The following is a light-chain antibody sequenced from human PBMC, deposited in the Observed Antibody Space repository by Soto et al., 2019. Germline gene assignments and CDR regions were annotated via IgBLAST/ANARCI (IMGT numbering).Light chain of an antibody. CDR3: CTYARNRLYV. Sequence: QSAPTQPASVSGSPGHSITISCTGTSSDVGGYNFGSWYQQKPGKAPKLLIYEVTHRPSGISDRFSGSKSGNMASLTISGLQDEDEASYYCCTYARNRLYVFGSGTKVTVL. CDR1: SSDVGGYNF. J-gene: IGLJ1*01. V-gene: IGLV2-14*01. CDR2: EVT.